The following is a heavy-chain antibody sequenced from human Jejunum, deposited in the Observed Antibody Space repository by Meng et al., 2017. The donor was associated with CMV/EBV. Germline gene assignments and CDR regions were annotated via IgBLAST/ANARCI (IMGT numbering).Heavy chain of an antibody. D-gene: IGHD3/OR15-3a*01. J-gene: IGHJ4*02. CDR1: FPFRTSG. CDR2: IRSDGTDE. V-gene: IGHV3-30*02. CDR3: AKDPHDFWTTYYLGS. Sequence: FPFRTSGASWVRQAPGKGLEWVASIRSDGTDEYYADSVKGRFTLSRDNSKTTLSLQMHSLRAEDTAVYYCAKDPHDFWTTYYLGSWGQGTLVTVSS.